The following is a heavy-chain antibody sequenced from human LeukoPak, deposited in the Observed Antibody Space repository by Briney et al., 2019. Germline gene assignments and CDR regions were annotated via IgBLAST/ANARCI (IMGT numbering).Heavy chain of an antibody. CDR3: ARRGYDSQLYYFDY. CDR2: INPNSGGT. J-gene: IGHJ4*02. D-gene: IGHD3-3*01. Sequence: ASVKVSCKASGYTFTGYYMHWVRQAPGQGLEWMGWINPNSGGTNYAQKFQGRVTMTRDTSISTAYMELSRLRSDDTAVYYCARRGYDSQLYYFDYWGQGTLVTVSS. V-gene: IGHV1-2*02. CDR1: GYTFTGYY.